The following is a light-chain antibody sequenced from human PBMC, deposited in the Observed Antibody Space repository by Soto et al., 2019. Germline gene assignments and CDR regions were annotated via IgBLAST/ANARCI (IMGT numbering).Light chain of an antibody. CDR3: SSYARGSTQV. CDR2: EVS. J-gene: IGLJ1*01. CDR1: SSDVGAYNY. V-gene: IGLV2-14*01. Sequence: QPVLTQPASVSGSPGQSITISCTGTSSDVGAYNYVFWYQHHPGKAPELIISEVSNRPSGVSNRFSGSKSGNTASLTISGLQAEDEADYYCSSYARGSTQVFGTGTKLTVL.